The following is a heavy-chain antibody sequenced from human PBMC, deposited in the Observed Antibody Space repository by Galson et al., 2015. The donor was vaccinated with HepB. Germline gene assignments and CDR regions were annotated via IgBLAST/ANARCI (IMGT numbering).Heavy chain of an antibody. V-gene: IGHV1-69*01. D-gene: IGHD2-2*01. Sequence: YAISWVRQAPGQGLEWMGGIIPIFGTANYAQKFQGRVTITADEFTSTAYMELSSLRSEDTAVYYCARDLRYCSSTSCYLGDYYYGMDVWGQGTTVTVSS. CDR1: YA. CDR3: ARDLRYCSSTSCYLGDYYYGMDV. J-gene: IGHJ6*02. CDR2: IIPIFGTA.